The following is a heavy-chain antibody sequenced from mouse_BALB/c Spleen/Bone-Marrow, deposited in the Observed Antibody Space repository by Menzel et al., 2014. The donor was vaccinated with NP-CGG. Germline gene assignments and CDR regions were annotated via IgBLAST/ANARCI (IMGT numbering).Heavy chain of an antibody. CDR3: ARPDYYGYLNY. D-gene: IGHD1-1*01. CDR1: GFDFSRYW. V-gene: IGHV4-1*02. J-gene: IGHJ2*01. CDR2: INPDSRTI. Sequence: DVMLVESGGGLVQPGGSLKLSCAASGFDFSRYWMSWVRQAPGKGLEWIGEINPDSRTINYSPSLKDKFITSRDNAKNALYLRLNKVRSEDTALYYCARPDYYGYLNYWGQGTTLTVSS.